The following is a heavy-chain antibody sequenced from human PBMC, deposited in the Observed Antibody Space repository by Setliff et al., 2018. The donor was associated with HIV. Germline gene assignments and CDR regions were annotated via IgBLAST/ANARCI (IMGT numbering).Heavy chain of an antibody. CDR1: GYTFTDFY. J-gene: IGHJ5*02. CDR3: ARAHFLVDRTRNWFDP. D-gene: IGHD5-12*01. Sequence: ASVKVSCKASGYTFTDFYIHWVRQAPGQGLEWIGRINPKSGVADYLKKFQGRVTMTTDTSTNTAHMELIRPRFDDTAVYYCARAHFLVDRTRNWFDPWGQGTLVTVSS. CDR2: INPKSGVA. V-gene: IGHV1-2*06.